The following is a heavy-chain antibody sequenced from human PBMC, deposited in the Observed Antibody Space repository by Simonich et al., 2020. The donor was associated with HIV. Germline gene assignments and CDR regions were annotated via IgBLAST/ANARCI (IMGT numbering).Heavy chain of an antibody. J-gene: IGHJ4*02. CDR3: ARGYSGYSFNY. D-gene: IGHD1-26*01. V-gene: IGHV4-61*01. CDR2: IYYSGST. CDR1: GDSISSWTSY. Sequence: QLQVQESGPGLVKPSETLSLTCIVFGDSISSWTSYWGLIRQPPGKGLEWIGNIYYSGSTNDNPSLKSRVTRSVDTSKNQFSLKLSSVTAADTAVYYCARGYSGYSFNYWGQGTLVTVSS.